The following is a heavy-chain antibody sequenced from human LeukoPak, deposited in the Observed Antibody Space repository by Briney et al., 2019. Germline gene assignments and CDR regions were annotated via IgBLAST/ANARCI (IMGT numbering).Heavy chain of an antibody. V-gene: IGHV3-30*04. CDR3: AKVGYSYVQIGDY. J-gene: IGHJ4*02. Sequence: GGSLRLSCAASGFTFSSYAMHWVRQAPGKGLEWVAVISYDGSNKYYADSVKGRFTISRDNSKNTLYLQMNSLRAEDTAVYYCAKVGYSYVQIGDYWGQGTLVTVSS. D-gene: IGHD5-18*01. CDR2: ISYDGSNK. CDR1: GFTFSSYA.